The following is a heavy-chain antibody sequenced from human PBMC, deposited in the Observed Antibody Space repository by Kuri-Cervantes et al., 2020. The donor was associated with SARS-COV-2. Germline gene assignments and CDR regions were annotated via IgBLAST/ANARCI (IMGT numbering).Heavy chain of an antibody. D-gene: IGHD3-10*01. J-gene: IGHJ3*02. CDR3: ARAGSLLLWFGEQGFDI. CDR2: IVVGSGNT. CDR1: GFTFTSSA. Sequence: SVKVSCKASGFTFTSSAMQWVRQARGQRLEWIGWIVVGSGNTNYAQKFQERVTITRDMSTSTAYMELRSLRSDDTAVYYCARAGSLLLWFGEQGFDIWGQGTMVTVPS. V-gene: IGHV1-58*02.